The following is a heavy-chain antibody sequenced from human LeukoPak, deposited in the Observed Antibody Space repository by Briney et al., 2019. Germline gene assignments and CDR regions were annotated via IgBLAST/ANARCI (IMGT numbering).Heavy chain of an antibody. J-gene: IGHJ4*02. V-gene: IGHV4-34*01. CDR3: AXXXXXXXXXXDY. CDR2: INHSGST. CDR1: XY. Sequence: XYWXWXRQPPGXXXXWIGEINHSGSTNYXPSLKSRVTISVDTXXNQXSLKLSSVTAADTAVYYCAXXXXXXXXXXDYXGQXXXXTVSS.